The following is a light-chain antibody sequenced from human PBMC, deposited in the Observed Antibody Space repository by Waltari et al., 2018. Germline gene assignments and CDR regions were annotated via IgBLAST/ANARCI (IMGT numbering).Light chain of an antibody. CDR1: SSDVGGYTY. V-gene: IGLV2-14*03. J-gene: IGLJ2*01. CDR2: DVS. Sequence: QSALTQPASVSGSPGQSITISCTGTSSDVGGYTYVSWYQQHPGKAPKLMIYDVSNRPSVVSNRFSGSKSGNTASLTISGLQAEDEADYYCSSYTSSSTVLFGGGTKLTVL. CDR3: SSYTSSSTVL.